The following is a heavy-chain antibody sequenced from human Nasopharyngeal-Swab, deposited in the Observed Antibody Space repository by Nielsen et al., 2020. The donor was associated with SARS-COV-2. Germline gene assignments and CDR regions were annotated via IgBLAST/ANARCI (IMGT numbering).Heavy chain of an antibody. CDR2: ISGSGGST. V-gene: IGHV3-23*01. Sequence: GESLKISCAASGFTFSSYAMSWVRQAPGKGLEWVSAISGSGGSTYYADSVKGRFTISRDNSKNTLYLQMNSLRAEDTAVYYCAKDGESTIFGVARGVYWGQGTLVTVSS. CDR1: GFTFSSYA. D-gene: IGHD3-3*01. J-gene: IGHJ4*02. CDR3: AKDGESTIFGVARGVY.